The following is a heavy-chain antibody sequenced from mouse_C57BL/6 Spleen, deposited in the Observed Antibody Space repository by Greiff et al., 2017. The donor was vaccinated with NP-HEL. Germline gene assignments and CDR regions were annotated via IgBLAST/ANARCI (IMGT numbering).Heavy chain of an antibody. CDR1: GYAFSSYW. Sequence: VQLQQSGAELVKPGASVKISCKASGYAFSSYWMNWVKQRPGQGLEWIGQIYPGDGDTNYNGKFKGKATLTADKSSSTAYMQLSSLTSEDSAVYFCARSLLRYLYYFDYWGQGTTLTVSS. V-gene: IGHV1-80*01. D-gene: IGHD1-1*01. J-gene: IGHJ2*01. CDR3: ARSLLRYLYYFDY. CDR2: IYPGDGDT.